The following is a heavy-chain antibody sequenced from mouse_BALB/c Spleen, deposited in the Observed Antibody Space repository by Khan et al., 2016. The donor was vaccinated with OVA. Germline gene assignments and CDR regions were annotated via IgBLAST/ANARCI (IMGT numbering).Heavy chain of an antibody. CDR3: AGLGYSNYWFAY. CDR2: IDPENGNT. V-gene: IGHV14-1*02. J-gene: IGHJ3*01. Sequence: VQLKQSGAELLRPGVLVKLSCKASGFSIKDFYMHWVKQRPEQGLEWIGWIDPENGNTIYDPNFQGKASITAETSSNTAYLQLSSLTSEDTAVXYCAGLGYSNYWFAYWGQGTLVTVSA. D-gene: IGHD2-5*01. CDR1: GFSIKDFY.